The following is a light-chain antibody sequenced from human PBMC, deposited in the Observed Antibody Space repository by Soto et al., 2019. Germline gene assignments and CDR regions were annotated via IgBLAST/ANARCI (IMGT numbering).Light chain of an antibody. V-gene: IGLV2-14*01. CDR3: SSYTSSSRV. CDR2: EVS. Sequence: QSVLTQPASVSGSPGQSITISCTGTSSDVGGYNYVSWYQQHPGKAPKLMIYEVSNRPSGVSNRFSGSKSGNTASLTISGLQAEDEADYYCSSYTSSSRVFGGGTKLTV. CDR1: SSDVGGYNY. J-gene: IGLJ2*01.